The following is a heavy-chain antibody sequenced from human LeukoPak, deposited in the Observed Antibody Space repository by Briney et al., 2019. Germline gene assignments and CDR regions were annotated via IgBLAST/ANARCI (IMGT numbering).Heavy chain of an antibody. V-gene: IGHV6-1*01. Sequence: SQTLSLTCAISGDSVSRPNVAWNWIRQSPSRDLEWLGRIVYRSEWQHDYAVSMKGRITISPDISKNQFSLQLNSVTPEDTAVYYCATYRFDYWGQGTLVIVS. CDR3: ATYRFDY. CDR2: IVYRSEWQH. CDR1: GDSVSRPNVA. J-gene: IGHJ4*02. D-gene: IGHD3-16*02.